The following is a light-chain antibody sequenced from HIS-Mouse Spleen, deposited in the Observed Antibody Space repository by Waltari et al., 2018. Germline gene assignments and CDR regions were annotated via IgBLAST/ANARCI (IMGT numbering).Light chain of an antibody. CDR1: SSDVGGYNY. Sequence: QSALTQPASVSGSPGQSITISCTGTSSDVGGYNYVSWYQQHPGKAPKLMIYDVSNRPPGVSTRVSGSNAGNTASLTISGLQAEDEADYYCSSYTSSSFNVVFGGGTKLTVL. CDR3: SSYTSSSFNVV. V-gene: IGLV2-14*03. J-gene: IGLJ2*01. CDR2: DVS.